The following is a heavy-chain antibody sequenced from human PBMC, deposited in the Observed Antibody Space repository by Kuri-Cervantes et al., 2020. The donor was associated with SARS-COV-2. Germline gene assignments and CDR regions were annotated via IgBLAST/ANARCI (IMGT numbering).Heavy chain of an antibody. J-gene: IGHJ4*02. CDR1: GFTFNTYA. Sequence: GGSLRLSCAASGFTFNTYAMHWVRQAPGKGLEWVAVIWYDGSNKYYADSVKGRFTISRDNSKNTLYLQMNSLRAEDTAVYYCAKDHGVGALDYWGQGTLVTVSS. V-gene: IGHV3-33*06. D-gene: IGHD1-26*01. CDR2: IWYDGSNK. CDR3: AKDHGVGALDY.